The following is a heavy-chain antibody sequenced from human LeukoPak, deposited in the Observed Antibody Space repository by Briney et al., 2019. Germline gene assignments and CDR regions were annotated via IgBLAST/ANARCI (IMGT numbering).Heavy chain of an antibody. CDR1: GFTFSSYG. Sequence: GGSLRLSCAASGFTFSSYGVHWVRQAPGKGLEWVAVIWYDGSNKYYADSVKGRFTISRDNSKNTLYLQMNSLRAEDTAVYYCARGTMTTVTCVDYWGQGTLVTVSS. CDR2: IWYDGSNK. CDR3: ARGTMTTVTCVDY. J-gene: IGHJ4*02. V-gene: IGHV3-33*01. D-gene: IGHD4-17*01.